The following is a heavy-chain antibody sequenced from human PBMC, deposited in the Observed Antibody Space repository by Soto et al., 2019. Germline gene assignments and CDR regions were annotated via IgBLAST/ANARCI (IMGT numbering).Heavy chain of an antibody. CDR3: ASGAANVLLWFGESYYYYYGMDV. CDR2: INHSGST. V-gene: IGHV4-34*01. J-gene: IGHJ6*02. Sequence: PLETLSLTCAVYGGSFSGYYWSWIRQPPGKGLEWIGEINHSGSTNYNPSLKSRVTISVDTSKNQFSLKLSSVTAADTAVYYCASGAANVLLWFGESYYYYYGMDVWGQGTTVTVSS. CDR1: GGSFSGYY. D-gene: IGHD3-10*01.